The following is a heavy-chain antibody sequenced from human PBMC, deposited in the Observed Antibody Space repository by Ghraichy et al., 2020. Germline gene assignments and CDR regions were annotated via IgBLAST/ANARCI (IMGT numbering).Heavy chain of an antibody. CDR3: ARVQRHNWNRPWEPGEFDY. V-gene: IGHV1-18*04. D-gene: IGHD1-20*01. Sequence: ASVKVSCKASGYTFSTYGISWVRQAPGQGLEWMGWISGYNGNTNYAQNFQDRVTLTTDTSTSTAYMELRSLRSDDTAIYYCARVQRHNWNRPWEPGEFDYWGQGTLVTVSS. J-gene: IGHJ4*02. CDR2: ISGYNGNT. CDR1: GYTFSTYG.